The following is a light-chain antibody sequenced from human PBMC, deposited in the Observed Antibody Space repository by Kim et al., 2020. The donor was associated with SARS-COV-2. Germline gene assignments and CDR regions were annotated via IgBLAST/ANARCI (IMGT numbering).Light chain of an antibody. CDR2: GAS. CDR3: QQADDFPLT. Sequence: SVGDGGTISWRASRGVGNWLGWCQQKPGKAQKLRIAGASSLKSWVPSRFSGSGTGTDFTLSISSLQPEDFATYYCQQADDFPLTFGGGTKVDIK. V-gene: IGKV1-12*01. J-gene: IGKJ4*01. CDR1: RGVGNW.